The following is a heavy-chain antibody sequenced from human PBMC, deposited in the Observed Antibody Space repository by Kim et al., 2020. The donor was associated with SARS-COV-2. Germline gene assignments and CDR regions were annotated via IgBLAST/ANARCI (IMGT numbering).Heavy chain of an antibody. CDR1: GFTFSSYG. D-gene: IGHD6-19*01. Sequence: GGSLRLSCAASGFTFSSYGMHWVRQAPGKGLEWVAVISYDGSNKYYADSVKGRFTISRDNSKNTLYLQMNSLRAEDTAVYYCARDVWLAPYWYFDLWGRGTLVPVSS. J-gene: IGHJ2*01. CDR2: ISYDGSNK. V-gene: IGHV3-33*05. CDR3: ARDVWLAPYWYFDL.